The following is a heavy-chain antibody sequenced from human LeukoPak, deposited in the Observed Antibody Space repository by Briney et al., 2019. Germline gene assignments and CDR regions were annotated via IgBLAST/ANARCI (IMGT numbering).Heavy chain of an antibody. CDR3: AKGPASGLVDWFDP. Sequence: PGGSLRLSCAASGFTFSNFAMMWVRQAPGKGLEWVSSITGDYATYSADPGKGRFTTSRDNSKNIVYLQMDSLRDDDTAVYYCAKGPASGLVDWFDPWGQGTLVTVSS. J-gene: IGHJ5*02. D-gene: IGHD3-22*01. V-gene: IGHV3-23*01. CDR1: GFTFSNFA. CDR2: ITGDYAT.